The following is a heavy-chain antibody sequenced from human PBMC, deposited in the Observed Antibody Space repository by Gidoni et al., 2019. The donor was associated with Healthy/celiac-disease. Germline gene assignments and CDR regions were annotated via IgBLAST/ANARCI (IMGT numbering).Heavy chain of an antibody. D-gene: IGHD3-10*01. V-gene: IGHV4-39*01. CDR3: ARHSPPTYGSGRSKPVNYFDY. J-gene: IGHJ4*02. CDR1: GGSISSSSYY. CDR2: IYYSGST. Sequence: QLQLQESGPGLVKPSETLSLTCTVSGGSISSSSYYLGWIRQPPGKGLEWIGSIYYSGSTYDNPSLKSRVTISVDTSKNQFSLKLSAVTAADTAVYYCARHSPPTYGSGRSKPVNYFDYWGQGTLVTVSS.